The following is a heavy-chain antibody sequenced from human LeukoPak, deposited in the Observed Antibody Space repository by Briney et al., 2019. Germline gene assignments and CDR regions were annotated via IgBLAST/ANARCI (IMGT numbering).Heavy chain of an antibody. V-gene: IGHV4-39*01. J-gene: IGHJ4*02. CDR3: ARLKEGIDY. Sequence: SETLSLTCAVSGGSISGSSYFWGWIRQPPGKGLEWIGSIYYSGNTYYNPSLKSRVTISVDTSKNQFSLKPSSVTAADTAVYYCARLKEGIDYWGEGTLVTV. D-gene: IGHD3-10*01. CDR1: GGSISGSSYF. CDR2: IYYSGNT.